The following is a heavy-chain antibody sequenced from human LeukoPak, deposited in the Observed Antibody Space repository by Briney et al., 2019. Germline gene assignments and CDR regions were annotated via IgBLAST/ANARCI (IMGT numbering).Heavy chain of an antibody. CDR3: AKEGFGDIVVVPAPFDY. Sequence: GGSLRLSCAASGFTFSSYAMSWVRQAPGKGLEWVSAISGSGGGTYYADSVKGRFTISRDNSKNTLYLQMNSLSAEDTAVYYCAKEGFGDIVVVPAPFDYWGQGTLVTVSS. D-gene: IGHD2-2*01. CDR2: ISGSGGGT. V-gene: IGHV3-23*01. CDR1: GFTFSSYA. J-gene: IGHJ4*02.